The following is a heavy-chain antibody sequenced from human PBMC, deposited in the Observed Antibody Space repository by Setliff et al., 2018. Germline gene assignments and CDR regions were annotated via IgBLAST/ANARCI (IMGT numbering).Heavy chain of an antibody. J-gene: IGHJ4*02. D-gene: IGHD6-19*01. CDR1: GGSISSGVYY. V-gene: IGHV4-30-4*08. CDR3: ARGRAGHSGH. Sequence: SETLSLTCTVSGGSISSGVYYWGWIRQPPGKGLEWIGYIYYSGSTSYYNPSLKSRVTISVDTSKNQFSLKLSSVTAADTAVYYCARGRAGHSGHWGQGTLVTVSS. CDR2: IYYSGSTS.